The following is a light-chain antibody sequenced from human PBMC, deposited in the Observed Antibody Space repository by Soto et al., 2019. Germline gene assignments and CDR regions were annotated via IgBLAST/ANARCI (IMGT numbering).Light chain of an antibody. CDR3: ASFRSGTILV. CDR1: RSDIGDSNF. Sequence: SVLTQPASVSGSPGQSGTISCTGPRSDIGDSNFISWYQHSPGKAPRLLIYEVNNRPSGVSKRFSGSKAGNTASLTISGLLDDDEADYFCASFRSGTILVFGSGTKVTVL. V-gene: IGLV2-14*01. CDR2: EVN. J-gene: IGLJ1*01.